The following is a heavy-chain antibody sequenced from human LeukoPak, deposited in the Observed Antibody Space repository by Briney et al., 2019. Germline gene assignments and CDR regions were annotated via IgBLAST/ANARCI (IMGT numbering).Heavy chain of an antibody. CDR2: VYYSGTT. CDR3: ARDAVAGYSLAY. V-gene: IGHV4-59*12. J-gene: IGHJ4*02. CDR1: GDSINNYY. D-gene: IGHD6-13*01. Sequence: SETLSLTCTVSGDSINNYYWSWIRQPPGKGLEWIGYVYYSGTTNYNPSLKSRASISVDTSKNQFSLKLTTVTAADTAVYYCARDAVAGYSLAYWGQGTLVTVSS.